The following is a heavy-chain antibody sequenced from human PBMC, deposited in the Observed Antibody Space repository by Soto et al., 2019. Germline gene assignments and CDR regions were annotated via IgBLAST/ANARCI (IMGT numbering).Heavy chain of an antibody. J-gene: IGHJ6*02. CDR1: GGSFSGYY. CDR2: INHSGST. D-gene: IGHD6-25*01. V-gene: IGHV4-34*01. Sequence: PSEILSLTCAVYGGSFSGYYWSWIRQPPGKGLEWIGEINHSGSTNYNPSLKSRVTISVDTSKNQFSLKLSSVTAADTAVYYCARLPAIAFYYYYGMDVWGQGTTVTVSS. CDR3: ARLPAIAFYYYYGMDV.